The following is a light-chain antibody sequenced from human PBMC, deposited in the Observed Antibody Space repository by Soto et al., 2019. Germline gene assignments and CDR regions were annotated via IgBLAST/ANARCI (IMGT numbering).Light chain of an antibody. CDR2: AAS. J-gene: IGKJ4*01. CDR1: QSIRTY. CDR3: QQSFSTSTVT. V-gene: IGKV1-39*01. Sequence: DVPLTQSPSSLSAAVGDRVTITCRASQSIRTYLNWYQQRPGKAPKLLIYAASTLHSGVPSRFSDSGSGTEFTLTISSLQPEDFATYYCQQSFSTSTVTFGGGTRVEI.